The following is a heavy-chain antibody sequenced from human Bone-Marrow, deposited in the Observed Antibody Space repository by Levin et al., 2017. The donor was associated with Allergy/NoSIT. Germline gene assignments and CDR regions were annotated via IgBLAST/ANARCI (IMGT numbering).Heavy chain of an antibody. CDR2: ISSSSSYI. D-gene: IGHD4-17*01. V-gene: IGHV3-21*01. CDR1: GFPFSSYS. CDR3: ARAFYYGDYSDY. J-gene: IGHJ4*02. Sequence: LSLTCAASGFPFSSYSMNWVRQAPGKGLEWVSSISSSSSYIYYADSVKGRFTISRDNAKNSLYLQMNSLRAEDTAVYYCARAFYYGDYSDYWGQGTLVTVSS.